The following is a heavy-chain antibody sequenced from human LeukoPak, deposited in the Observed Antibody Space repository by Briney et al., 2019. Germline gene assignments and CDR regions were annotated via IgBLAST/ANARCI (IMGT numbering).Heavy chain of an antibody. CDR2: INHSGST. CDR1: GGSFSGYY. V-gene: IGHV4-34*01. CDR3: ARSSRDSWFDY. Sequence: SETLSLTCAVYGGSFSGYYWSCIRQPPGKGLEWIGEINHSGSTNYNPSLKSRVTISVGTSKNQFSLKLSSVTAADTAVFYCARSSRDSWFDYWGQGTLVTVSS. J-gene: IGHJ5*01.